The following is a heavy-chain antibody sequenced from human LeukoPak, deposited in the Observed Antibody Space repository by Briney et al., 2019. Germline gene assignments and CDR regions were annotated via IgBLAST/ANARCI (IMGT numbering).Heavy chain of an antibody. Sequence: GGSLRLSCAASGFIFSSYEMSWVRQAPGKGLEWVSYISSSGRTMYYADSVKGRFTVSRDNAKNSLYLQMDGLRVDDTAVYFCARDGRGGHNDFWGQGTLITVSS. CDR2: ISSSGRTM. V-gene: IGHV3-48*03. D-gene: IGHD4-23*01. CDR1: GFIFSSYE. CDR3: ARDGRGGHNDF. J-gene: IGHJ4*02.